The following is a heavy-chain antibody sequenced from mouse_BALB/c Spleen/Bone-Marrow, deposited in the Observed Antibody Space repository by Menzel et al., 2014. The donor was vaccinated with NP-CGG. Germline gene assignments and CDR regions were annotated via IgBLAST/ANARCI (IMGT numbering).Heavy chain of an antibody. CDR1: GFTFSSYA. Sequence: EVKLVESGGGLAKPGGSLKLSCAASGFTFSSYAMSWVRQSPEKRLEWVAEISSGGSYTYYPDTVTGRFTISRDNAKNTLYLEMSSLRSEDTAMYYCARDHYGYYTMDYWGQGTSVTVSS. CDR2: ISSGGSYT. J-gene: IGHJ4*01. V-gene: IGHV5-9-4*01. D-gene: IGHD1-2*01. CDR3: ARDHYGYYTMDY.